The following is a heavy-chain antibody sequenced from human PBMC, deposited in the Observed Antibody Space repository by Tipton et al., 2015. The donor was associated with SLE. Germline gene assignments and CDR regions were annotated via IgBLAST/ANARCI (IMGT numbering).Heavy chain of an antibody. D-gene: IGHD6-19*01. Sequence: SLRLSCTVSGDSVRGSYWSWIRQPPGMGLEWVSGIYRDGGTTGYGDPVKGRFTISRDNAKNSLSLQMNSLRTEDTALYYCVKDQGSGWSDAFDIWGHGTMVTFSS. CDR3: VKDQGSGWSDAFDI. CDR1: GDSVRGSY. J-gene: IGHJ3*02. V-gene: IGHV3-20*04. CDR2: IYRDGGTT.